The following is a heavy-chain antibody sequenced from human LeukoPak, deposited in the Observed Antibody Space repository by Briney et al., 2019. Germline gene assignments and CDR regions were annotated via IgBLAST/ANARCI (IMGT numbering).Heavy chain of an antibody. V-gene: IGHV4-39*07. CDR1: GGSISSGGYS. Sequence: SETLSLTCAVSGGSISSGGYSWSWIRQPPGKGLEWIGSIYYSGSTYYNPSLKSRVTISVDTSKNQFSLKLSSVTAADTAVYYCARDRRLYNWFDPWGQGTLVTVSS. J-gene: IGHJ5*02. CDR3: ARDRRLYNWFDP. CDR2: IYYSGST.